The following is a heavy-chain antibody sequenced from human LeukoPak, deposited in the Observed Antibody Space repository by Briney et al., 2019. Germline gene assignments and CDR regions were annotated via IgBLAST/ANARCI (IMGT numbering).Heavy chain of an antibody. V-gene: IGHV3-7*01. J-gene: IGHJ6*02. CDR2: IHPDGSVQ. CDR3: AKAQLVGATSYYYYGMDV. CDR1: GVAIRNSW. Sequence: PGGSLRLSCVASGVAIRNSWMSWVRQAPGKGLEWVANIHPDGSVQNYVDPVKGRFTISRDNAKNSLYLQINNLRAEDTAVYYCAKAQLVGATSYYYYGMDVWGQGTTVTVSS. D-gene: IGHD1-26*01.